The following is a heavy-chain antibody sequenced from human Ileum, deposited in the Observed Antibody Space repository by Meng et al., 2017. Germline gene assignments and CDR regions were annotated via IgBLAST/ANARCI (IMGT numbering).Heavy chain of an antibody. CDR2: INTDGSST. CDR1: GFTFSSYY. CDR3: ARDKYGYNY. V-gene: IGHV3-74*01. D-gene: IGHD5-24*01. Sequence: GESLKISCAASGFTFSSYYMHWVRQVPGKGLVWVSRINTDGSSTNYADSVKGRFTIAKDNAKNTLYLHMNSLKAEDTAVYYCARDKYGYNYWGQGMLVTVSS. J-gene: IGHJ4*02.